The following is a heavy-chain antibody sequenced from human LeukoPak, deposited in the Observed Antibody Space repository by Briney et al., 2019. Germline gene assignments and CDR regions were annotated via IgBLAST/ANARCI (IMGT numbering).Heavy chain of an antibody. Sequence: ASVKVSCEASGGTFSSYAISWVRQAPGQGLEWMGGIIPIFGTANYAQKFQGRVTITADESTSTAYMELSSLRSEDTAVYYCARKGRPVYDFGDPPGTYYYYGMDVWGQGTTVTVSS. J-gene: IGHJ6*02. D-gene: IGHD3/OR15-3a*01. CDR2: IIPIFGTA. V-gene: IGHV1-69*13. CDR1: GGTFSSYA. CDR3: ARKGRPVYDFGDPPGTYYYYGMDV.